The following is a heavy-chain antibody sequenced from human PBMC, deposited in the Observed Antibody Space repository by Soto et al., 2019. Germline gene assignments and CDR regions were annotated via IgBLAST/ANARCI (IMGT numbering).Heavy chain of an antibody. CDR1: GFTFSSYA. Sequence: GGSLRLSCAASGFTFSSYAMHWVRQAPGNGLEWVAVISYDGSNKYYADSVKGRFTISRDNSKNTLYLQMNSLRAEDTAVYYCARDRGAVAGPLDYWGQGTLVTVSS. J-gene: IGHJ4*02. CDR2: ISYDGSNK. V-gene: IGHV3-30-3*01. D-gene: IGHD6-19*01. CDR3: ARDRGAVAGPLDY.